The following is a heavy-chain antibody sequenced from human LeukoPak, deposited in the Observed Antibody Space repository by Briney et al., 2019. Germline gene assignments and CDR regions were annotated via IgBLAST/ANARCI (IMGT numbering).Heavy chain of an antibody. CDR3: ARRGRGYSYGPEFWFDP. J-gene: IGHJ5*02. Sequence: GESLKISCKGSGYSFTSYWIGWVRQIPGKGLEWMGIIYPGDSDPRYSPSFQGQVPIPGDKPISTPYLQWSGLQAWDHAMYYCARRGRGYSYGPEFWFDPWGQGTLVTVSS. V-gene: IGHV5-51*01. CDR2: IYPGDSDP. D-gene: IGHD5-18*01. CDR1: GYSFTSYW.